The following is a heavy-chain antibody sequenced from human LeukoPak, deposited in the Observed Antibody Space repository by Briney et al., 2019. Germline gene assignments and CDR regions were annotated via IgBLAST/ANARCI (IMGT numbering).Heavy chain of an antibody. J-gene: IGHJ3*02. CDR1: GGSISSGGYY. CDR3: ARDYHSTYYDFWSGPPNDAAFDI. V-gene: IGHV4-30-2*01. Sequence: SETLSLTCTVSGGSISSGGYYWSWIRQPPGKGLEWIGYIYHSGSTYYNPSLKSRVTISVDTSKNQFSLKLSSVTAADTAVYYCARDYHSTYYDFWSGPPNDAAFDIWGQGTMVTVSS. CDR2: IYHSGST. D-gene: IGHD3-3*01.